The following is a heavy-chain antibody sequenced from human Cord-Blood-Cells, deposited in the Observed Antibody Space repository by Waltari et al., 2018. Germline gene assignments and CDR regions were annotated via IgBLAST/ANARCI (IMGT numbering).Heavy chain of an antibody. D-gene: IGHD7-27*01. CDR3: ARALKLGLQSPESDAFDI. CDR1: MG. CDR2: IFSNDEK. Sequence: MGVSWIRQPPGKALEWLAHIFSNDEKSYSTSLKSRLTISKDTSKSQVVLTMTNMDPVDTATYYCARALKLGLQSPESDAFDIWGQGTMVTVSS. J-gene: IGHJ3*02. V-gene: IGHV2-26*01.